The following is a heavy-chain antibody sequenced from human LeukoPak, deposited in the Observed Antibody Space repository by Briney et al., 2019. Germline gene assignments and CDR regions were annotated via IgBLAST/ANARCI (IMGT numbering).Heavy chain of an antibody. CDR3: ARKRGATSYFDY. CDR2: IYYSGST. V-gene: IGHV4-59*12. Sequence: SSETLSLTCTVSGGSISSYYWSWIRQPPGKGLEWIGYIYYSGSTNYNPSLKSRVTISVDTSKNQFSLKLSSVTAADTAVYYCARKRGATSYFDYWGQGTLVTVSS. CDR1: GGSISSYY. D-gene: IGHD1-26*01. J-gene: IGHJ4*02.